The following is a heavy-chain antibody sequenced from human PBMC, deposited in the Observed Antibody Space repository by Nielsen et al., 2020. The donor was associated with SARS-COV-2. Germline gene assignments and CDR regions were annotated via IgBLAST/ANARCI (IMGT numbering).Heavy chain of an antibody. CDR3: ARPNSGSYYYGMDV. J-gene: IGHJ6*02. Sequence: GESLKISCAASGFTFSSYGMHWVRQAPGKGLVWVSRINSDGSSTSYADSVKGRFTISRDNSKNTLYLQMNSLRAEDTAVYYCARPNSGSYYYGMDVWGQGTTVTVSS. V-gene: IGHV3-74*01. CDR2: INSDGSST. D-gene: IGHD1-26*01. CDR1: GFTFSSYG.